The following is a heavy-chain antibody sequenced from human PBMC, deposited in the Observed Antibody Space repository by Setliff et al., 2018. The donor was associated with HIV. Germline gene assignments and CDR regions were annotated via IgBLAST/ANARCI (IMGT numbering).Heavy chain of an antibody. D-gene: IGHD2-2*01. CDR1: GGSFSGY. CDR2: INHSGNT. CDR3: VASSSWSCRLNY. V-gene: IGHV4-34*01. Sequence: SETLSLTCAVYGGSFSGYWSWIRQSPGKGLEWLGEINHSGNTHYDPSLKSRLTISIDTSKKQFSLKLTSVTAADAAIYYCVASSSWSCRLNYWGLGTLVTVSS. J-gene: IGHJ4*02.